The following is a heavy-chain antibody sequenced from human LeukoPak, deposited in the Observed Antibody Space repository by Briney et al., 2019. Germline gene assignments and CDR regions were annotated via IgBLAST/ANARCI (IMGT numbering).Heavy chain of an antibody. D-gene: IGHD3-10*01. J-gene: IGHJ4*02. CDR3: ARRATMIRGIVET. V-gene: IGHV4-34*01. Sequence: TSETLSLTCAVYGGSFSGSYFTWIRQPPGKGLEWIGEVNHSGSTNYNPSLKSRVTISADTSRNQFSLKLTSVTAADTAVYFCARRATMIRGIVETWGQGILVTVSA. CDR1: GGSFSGSY. CDR2: VNHSGST.